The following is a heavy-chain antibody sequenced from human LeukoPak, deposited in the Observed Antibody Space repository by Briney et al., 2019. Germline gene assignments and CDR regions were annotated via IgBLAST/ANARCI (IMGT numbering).Heavy chain of an antibody. D-gene: IGHD3-10*01. V-gene: IGHV1-2*02. Sequence: ASVKLSCTASGSTFTGYYMHWVRHAPGQGLEWMGCINPNSGGTNYAQKFQGRVTMTRDTSISTAYMELSRLRSDDTAVYYCARDLTMVRGVLKTLDAFDIWGQGTMVTVSS. CDR1: GSTFTGYY. CDR2: INPNSGGT. J-gene: IGHJ3*02. CDR3: ARDLTMVRGVLKTLDAFDI.